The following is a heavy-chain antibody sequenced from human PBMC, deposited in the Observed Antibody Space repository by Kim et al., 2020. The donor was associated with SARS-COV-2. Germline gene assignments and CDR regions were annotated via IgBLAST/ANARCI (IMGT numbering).Heavy chain of an antibody. Sequence: GESLKISCKGSGYSFTSYWIGWVRQMPGKGLEWMGIIYPGDSDTRYSPSFQGQVTISADKSISTAYLQWSSLKASDTAMYYCARRGDGYYDSSGYSNFDYWGQGTLVTVSS. J-gene: IGHJ4*02. CDR3: ARRGDGYYDSSGYSNFDY. CDR2: IYPGDSDT. CDR1: GYSFTSYW. D-gene: IGHD3-22*01. V-gene: IGHV5-51*01.